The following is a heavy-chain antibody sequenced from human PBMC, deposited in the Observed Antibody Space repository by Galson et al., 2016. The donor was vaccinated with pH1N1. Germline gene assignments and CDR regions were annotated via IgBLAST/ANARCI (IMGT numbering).Heavy chain of an antibody. J-gene: IGHJ4*02. V-gene: IGHV5-51*03. CDR3: ARSTKGVSTGHFDS. CDR1: GYSFSNYW. CDR2: IYPGDSDT. Sequence: QSGAEVKKPRESLRISCKGFGYSFSNYWIAWVRQMPGKGLECMGVIYPGDSDTKYNPSFEGQVVISADKSISSVVLQWNSLEASDTAMYYCARSTKGVSTGHFDSWGQGTLVTVSS. D-gene: IGHD1-1*01.